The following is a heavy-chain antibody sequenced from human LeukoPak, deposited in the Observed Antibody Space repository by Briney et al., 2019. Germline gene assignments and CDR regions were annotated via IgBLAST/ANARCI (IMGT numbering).Heavy chain of an antibody. D-gene: IGHD3-22*01. Sequence: SETLSLTCTISGGSISSSSYYWGWIRQPPGKGLEWIGSMYYSGSTYYNPSLKSRVTISVDTSKNQFSLKLSSATAADTAVYYCARTGSSGFYLDAFDIWGQGTMVTISS. J-gene: IGHJ3*02. CDR1: GGSISSSSYY. CDR2: MYYSGST. CDR3: ARTGSSGFYLDAFDI. V-gene: IGHV4-39*01.